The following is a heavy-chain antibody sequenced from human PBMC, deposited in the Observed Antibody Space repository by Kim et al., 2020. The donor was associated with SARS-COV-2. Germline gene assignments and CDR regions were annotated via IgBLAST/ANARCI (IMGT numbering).Heavy chain of an antibody. V-gene: IGHV1-18*01. CDR1: GYTFTSYG. CDR3: ARVGEMATMALEYYYYYGMDV. CDR2: ISAYNGNT. D-gene: IGHD5-12*01. Sequence: ASVKVSCKASGYTFTSYGISWVRQAPGQGLEWMGWISAYNGNTNYAQKLQGRVTMTTDTSTSTAYMELRSLRSDDTAVYYCARVGEMATMALEYYYYYGMDVWGQGTTVTVSS. J-gene: IGHJ6*02.